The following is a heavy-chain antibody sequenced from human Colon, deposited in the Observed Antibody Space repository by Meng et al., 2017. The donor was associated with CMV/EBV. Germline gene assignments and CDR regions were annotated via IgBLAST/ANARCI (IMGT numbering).Heavy chain of an antibody. Sequence: LRPQESCPGLLRASETLPLTCTVSGGSISSSSYYWAWIRQPPGKGLEWIGSIFYTWTTYYKPSLKSRVTISVDTSKNQFSLKLSSVTAADTAVYYCIRETTGSSSSYWGQGTLVTVSS. CDR1: GGSISSSSYY. J-gene: IGHJ4*02. CDR2: IFYTWTT. D-gene: IGHD6-6*01. CDR3: IRETTGSSSSY. V-gene: IGHV4-39*07.